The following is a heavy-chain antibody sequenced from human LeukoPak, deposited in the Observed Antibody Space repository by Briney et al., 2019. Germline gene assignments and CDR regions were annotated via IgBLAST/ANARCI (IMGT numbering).Heavy chain of an antibody. CDR3: EPGTPQLWSSL. J-gene: IGHJ4*02. CDR1: GGSLSSSTYY. CDR2: IYYSGTT. V-gene: IGHV4-39*07. Sequence: SETLSLTCTVPGGSLSSSTYYWAWVRQPPGKGLEWIASIYYSGTTYHNPSLKSRITITLDTPRNQLSLKLSSVTAADTDEYYCEPGTPQLWSSLWGQGTLVTASS. D-gene: IGHD5-18*01.